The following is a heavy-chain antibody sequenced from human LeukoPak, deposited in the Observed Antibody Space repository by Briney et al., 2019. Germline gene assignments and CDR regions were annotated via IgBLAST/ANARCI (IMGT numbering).Heavy chain of an antibody. V-gene: IGHV1-24*01. J-gene: IGHJ5*02. D-gene: IGHD4-17*01. CDR2: FDPEDGET. Sequence: ASVKVSCKVSGYTLTELSMHWVRQAPGKGLEWMGGFDPEDGETIYAQKFQGRVTMTEDTSTDTACMELSSLRSEDTAVYYCATVTSLSDYGDYVGFDPWGQGTLVTVSS. CDR3: ATVTSLSDYGDYVGFDP. CDR1: GYTLTELS.